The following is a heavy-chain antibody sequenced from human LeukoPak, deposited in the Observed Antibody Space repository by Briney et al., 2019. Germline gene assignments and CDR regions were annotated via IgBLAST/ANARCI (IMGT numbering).Heavy chain of an antibody. J-gene: IGHJ4*02. D-gene: IGHD6-13*01. V-gene: IGHV3-30*02. CDR2: IRYDGSNK. CDR3: AKPQHISTWGYFDS. CDR1: GLTFSSYG. Sequence: GGSLRLSCAASGLTFSSYGMHWVRQAPGKGLEWVAFIRYDGSNKYYADSVKGRFTISRDNSKNTLYLQMNSLRAEDTAVYYCAKPQHISTWGYFDSWGQGILATVSS.